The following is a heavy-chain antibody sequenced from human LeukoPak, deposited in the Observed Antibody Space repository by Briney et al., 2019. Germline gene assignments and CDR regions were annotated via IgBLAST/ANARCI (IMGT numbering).Heavy chain of an antibody. Sequence: PSETLSLTCTVSGGSISSGGYYWSWIRQPPGKGLEWIGYMYHSGSTYYNPSLKSRVTISVDRSKNQFSLKLSSVTAADTAVYYCARGYCSSTSCHYYYYYYMDVWGKGTTVTVSS. V-gene: IGHV4-30-2*01. CDR2: MYHSGST. J-gene: IGHJ6*03. CDR1: GGSISSGGYY. D-gene: IGHD2-2*01. CDR3: ARGYCSSTSCHYYYYYYMDV.